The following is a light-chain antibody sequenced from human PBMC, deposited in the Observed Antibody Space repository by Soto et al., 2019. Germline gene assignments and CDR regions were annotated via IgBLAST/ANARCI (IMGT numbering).Light chain of an antibody. CDR2: HAS. CDR3: QRYGGSPLP. V-gene: IGKV3-20*01. J-gene: IGKJ3*01. Sequence: EIVLTQSPGTLSLSPGERATLSCRASQSVSSNYLAWYQQKPGQAPRLLVYHASSRVTGIPDRFSGSGSGTDFTLTISRLEPEDYAMYYCQRYGGSPLPFGPWTKVDIK. CDR1: QSVSSNY.